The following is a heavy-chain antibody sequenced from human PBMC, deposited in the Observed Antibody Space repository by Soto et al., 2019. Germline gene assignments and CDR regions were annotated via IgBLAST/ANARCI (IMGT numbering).Heavy chain of an antibody. Sequence: GGSLRLSCAASGFTFSNAWMNWVRQAPGKGLEWVGRIKSKTDGGKTDYAAPVKGRFTISRDDSKNTLYLQMNSLKTEDTAVYYCTTEIVATIFFDYWGQGTLVTVSS. CDR3: TTEIVATIFFDY. J-gene: IGHJ4*02. CDR2: IKSKTDGGKT. CDR1: GFTFSNAW. V-gene: IGHV3-15*07. D-gene: IGHD5-12*01.